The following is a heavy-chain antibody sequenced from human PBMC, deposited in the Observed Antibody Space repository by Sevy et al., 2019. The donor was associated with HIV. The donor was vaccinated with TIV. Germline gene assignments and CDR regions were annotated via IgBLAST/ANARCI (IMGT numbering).Heavy chain of an antibody. CDR2: ISSSANDI. Sequence: GALRLSCAASGFTFTTYDMTWVRQAPGKGLEWISYISSSANDIKYAGSVKGRFTIPRDNARNSLYLAMSSLRAEDTAVYYCAREGLGGFYSSLDRWGQGTLVTVSS. CDR3: AREGLGGFYSSLDR. J-gene: IGHJ5*02. D-gene: IGHD3-22*01. V-gene: IGHV3-48*03. CDR1: GFTFTTYD.